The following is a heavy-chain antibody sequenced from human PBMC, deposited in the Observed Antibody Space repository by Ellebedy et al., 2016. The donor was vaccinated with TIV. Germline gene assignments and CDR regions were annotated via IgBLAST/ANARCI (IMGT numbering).Heavy chain of an antibody. CDR3: ARDRGIVVVPAASDGMDV. CDR1: GFTFSSYS. D-gene: IGHD2-2*01. CDR2: ISSSSSTI. J-gene: IGHJ6*02. Sequence: GESLKISXAASGFTFSSYSMNWVRQAPGKGLEWVSYISSSSSTIYYADSVKGRFTISRDNAKNSLYLQMNSLRDEDTAVYYCARDRGIVVVPAASDGMDVWGQGTTATVSS. V-gene: IGHV3-48*02.